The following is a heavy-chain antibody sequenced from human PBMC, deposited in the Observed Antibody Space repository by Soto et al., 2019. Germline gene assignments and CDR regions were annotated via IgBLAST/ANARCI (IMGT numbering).Heavy chain of an antibody. Sequence: RASVKVSCKASGYTFTSYDINWVRQATGQGLEWMGWMNPNSGNTGYVQKFQGRVTMTRNTSISTAYMELSSLRSEDTAVYYCASSSSWYGPDAFDIWGQGAMVTVSS. CDR1: GYTFTSYD. CDR2: MNPNSGNT. J-gene: IGHJ3*02. D-gene: IGHD6-13*01. V-gene: IGHV1-8*01. CDR3: ASSSSWYGPDAFDI.